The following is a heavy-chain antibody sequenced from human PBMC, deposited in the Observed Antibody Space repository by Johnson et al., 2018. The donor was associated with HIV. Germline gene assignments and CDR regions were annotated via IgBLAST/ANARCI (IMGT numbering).Heavy chain of an antibody. CDR3: TTGGGYEVGDAFDI. CDR2: IKSKTDGGTT. V-gene: IGHV3-15*01. Sequence: VQLVESGGGVVQPGRSLRLSCAASGFTFSSYAMHWVRQAPGKGLEWVGRIKSKTDGGTTDYAAPVKGRFTISRDDSKNTLYLQMNSLKTEDTAVYYCTTGGGYEVGDAFDIWGQGTMVTVSS. J-gene: IGHJ3*02. D-gene: IGHD5-12*01. CDR1: GFTFSSYA.